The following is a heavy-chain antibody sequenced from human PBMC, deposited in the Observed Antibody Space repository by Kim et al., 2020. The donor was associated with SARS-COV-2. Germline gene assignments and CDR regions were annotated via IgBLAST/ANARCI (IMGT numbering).Heavy chain of an antibody. D-gene: IGHD5-12*01. J-gene: IGHJ4*02. V-gene: IGHV3-7*03. CDR2: INEDGSNV. CDR3: AKVGVATIEDF. Sequence: GGSLRLSCVVSGFTFGNKWMSWVRQAPGKGLEWVATINEDGSNVMYVDSVNGRFTISRDNARNSLYLQMNSLRAEDTAVYYCAKVGVATIEDFWGKGSL. CDR1: GFTFGNKW.